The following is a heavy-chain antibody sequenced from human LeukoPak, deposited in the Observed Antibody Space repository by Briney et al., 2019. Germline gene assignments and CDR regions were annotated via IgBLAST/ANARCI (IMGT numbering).Heavy chain of an antibody. J-gene: IGHJ4*02. CDR3: ARANVVTAIDY. CDR1: GGSISSYY. CDR2: LYFSGST. Sequence: SETLSLTCTVSGGSISSYYWSWIRQPPGKGLEWIGYLYFSGSTNYNPSLKSRVTISVDTSKNQFSLKVSSVTAADTAVYYCARANVVTAIDYWGQGTLVTVSS. D-gene: IGHD2-21*02. V-gene: IGHV4-59*01.